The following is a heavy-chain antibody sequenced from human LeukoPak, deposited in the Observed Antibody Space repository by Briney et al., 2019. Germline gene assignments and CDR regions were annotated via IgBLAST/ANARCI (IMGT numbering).Heavy chain of an antibody. CDR2: ISSSSSYI. Sequence: PGGSLRLSCAASGFTFSSYSMNWVRQAPGKGLEWVSSISSSSSYIYYADSVKGRFTISRDNAKNSLYLQMNSLRAEDKAVYYCARDGDPIDYDILTGYSAFDIWGQGTMVTVSS. D-gene: IGHD3-9*01. J-gene: IGHJ3*02. CDR1: GFTFSSYS. CDR3: ARDGDPIDYDILTGYSAFDI. V-gene: IGHV3-21*01.